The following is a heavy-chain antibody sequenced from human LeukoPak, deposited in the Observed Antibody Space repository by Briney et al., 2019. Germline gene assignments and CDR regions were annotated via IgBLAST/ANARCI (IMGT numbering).Heavy chain of an antibody. V-gene: IGHV6-1*01. CDR1: GDSVSSISAA. J-gene: IGHJ3*02. CDR2: TYYRSKWYN. CDR3: ARDRRDYGDPDAFDI. D-gene: IGHD4-17*01. Sequence: SQTLSLTCAISGDSVSSISAAWNWIRQSPSRGLEWLGRTYYRSKWYNEYAVSVKSRITINPDTSKNQFSLQLNSVSPEDTAVYYCARDRRDYGDPDAFDIWGQGTMVTVSS.